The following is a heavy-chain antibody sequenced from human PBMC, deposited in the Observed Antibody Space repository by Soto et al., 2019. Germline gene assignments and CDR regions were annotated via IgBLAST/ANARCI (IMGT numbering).Heavy chain of an antibody. D-gene: IGHD6-13*01. CDR1: GYTFTGYY. CDR2: INPNSGGT. J-gene: IGHJ6*02. V-gene: IGHV1-2*04. Sequence: ASVKVSCKASGYTFTGYYMHWVGQAPGQGLEWMGWINPNSGGTNYAQKFQGWVTMTRDTSISTAYMELSRLRSDDTAVYYCARTSIEAVGSVYYGMDVWGRGTTGNVPS. CDR3: ARTSIEAVGSVYYGMDV.